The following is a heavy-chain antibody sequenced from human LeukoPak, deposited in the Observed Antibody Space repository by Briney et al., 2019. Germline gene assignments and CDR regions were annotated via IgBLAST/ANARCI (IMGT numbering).Heavy chain of an antibody. CDR2: IYYTGGT. CDR1: GGSISSSSYH. J-gene: IGHJ3*02. CDR3: ARLRVEMAAYAFDI. D-gene: IGHD5-24*01. V-gene: IGHV4-39*01. Sequence: PSETLSLTCTVSGGSISSSSYHWGWVRQPPGKGLEWRGSIYYTGGTYYNPSLKSRVTISVDMSKNPFSVKLSSVTAADTAVYYCARLRVEMAAYAFDIWGQGTKVTVSS.